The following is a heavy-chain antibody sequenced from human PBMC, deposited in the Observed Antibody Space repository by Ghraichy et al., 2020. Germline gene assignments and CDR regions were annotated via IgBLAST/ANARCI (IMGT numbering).Heavy chain of an antibody. J-gene: IGHJ4*02. V-gene: IGHV3-30-3*01. CDR3: ARLVYCSSTNCYGGNDYTGQLDY. D-gene: IGHD2-2*01. Sequence: GESLNISCAASGFTFSTYAMHWVRQAPGKGLEWVAVISYDGSNKHYADSVKGRFTISRDSSKNTLYLQMNSLRAEDTAVYYCARLVYCSSTNCYGGNDYTGQLDYWGQGTLVTVSS. CDR2: ISYDGSNK. CDR1: GFTFSTYA.